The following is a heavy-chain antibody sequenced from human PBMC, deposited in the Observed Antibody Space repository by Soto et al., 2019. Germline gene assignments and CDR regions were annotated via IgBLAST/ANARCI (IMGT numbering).Heavy chain of an antibody. J-gene: IGHJ4*02. Sequence: ASVKVSCKASGYTFTNYYIHWFRQAPGQGLEWLGILRPRTGDTAYAQRFQGRVTMTTDTSTGTVYLELANLRSDDTAVYYCAREPNESLQFDFWGQGTQVTRLL. CDR3: AREPNESLQFDF. V-gene: IGHV1-46*01. CDR2: LRPRTGDT. CDR1: GYTFTNYY.